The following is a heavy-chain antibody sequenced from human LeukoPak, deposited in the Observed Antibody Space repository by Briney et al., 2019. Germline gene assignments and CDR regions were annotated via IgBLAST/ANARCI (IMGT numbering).Heavy chain of an antibody. Sequence: SETLSLTCAVYGGSFSDYHWSWIRQPPGKGLEWIGKINHRGSTNYNPSLKSRLTISDDTSKNQFSLRLTSVAAADTAVYYCARGHNGAGSNWYPDHYYYYMDVWGKGTTVTVSS. D-gene: IGHD6-13*01. CDR2: INHRGST. CDR1: GGSFSDYH. V-gene: IGHV4-34*01. CDR3: ARGHNGAGSNWYPDHYYYYMDV. J-gene: IGHJ6*03.